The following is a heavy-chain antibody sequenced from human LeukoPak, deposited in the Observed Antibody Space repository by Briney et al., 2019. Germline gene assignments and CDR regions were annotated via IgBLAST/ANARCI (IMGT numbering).Heavy chain of an antibody. CDR3: ARGIVEVVGASDHFDY. CDR1: GFTFSTYW. D-gene: IGHD2-15*01. V-gene: IGHV3-7*01. CDR2: ISTGGSGK. J-gene: IGHJ4*02. Sequence: GGSPTLSCVASGFTFSTYWLNWVRQAPGKGLERVVTISTGGSGKYYVVSVKGRVTISRDNAKTSLYLQINSLRADDTALYFCARGIVEVVGASDHFDYWGQGTLITVSS.